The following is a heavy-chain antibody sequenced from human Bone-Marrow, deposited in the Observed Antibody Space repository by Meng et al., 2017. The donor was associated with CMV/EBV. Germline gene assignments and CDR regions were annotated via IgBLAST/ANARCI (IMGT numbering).Heavy chain of an antibody. CDR3: AAEGVMVRGVIIQFDYGMDV. V-gene: IGHV1-58*01. CDR1: GFTLTSSA. CDR2: IVVGSGNT. D-gene: IGHD3-10*01. J-gene: IGHJ6*02. Sequence: SVKVSCKASGFTLTSSAVQWVRQARGQRLEWIGWIVVGSGNTNYAQKFQERVTITRDMSTSTAYMELSSLRSEDTAVYYCAAEGVMVRGVIIQFDYGMDVWGQRTTVTVSS.